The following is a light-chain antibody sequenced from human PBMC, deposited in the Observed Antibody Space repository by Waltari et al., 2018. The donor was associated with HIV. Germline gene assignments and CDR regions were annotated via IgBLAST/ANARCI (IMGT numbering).Light chain of an antibody. CDR3: QALDLYKVF. CDR1: KLETKY. J-gene: IGLJ2*01. V-gene: IGLV3-1*01. Sequence: SFDLTQPPSVSVSPGQTVSITCSGDKLETKYVSWYQKKPGQSPVLVIYQDFKRPSGIPERFSASNSGKTATLTISETQAPDGADYYCQALDLYKVFFGGGTKLTVL. CDR2: QDF.